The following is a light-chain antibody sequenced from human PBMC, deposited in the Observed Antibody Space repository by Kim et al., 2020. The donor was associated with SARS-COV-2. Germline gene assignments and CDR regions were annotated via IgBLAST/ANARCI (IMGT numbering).Light chain of an antibody. CDR3: QQSYSTPRT. CDR2: GAS. CDR1: QSISNY. V-gene: IGKV1-39*01. J-gene: IGKJ2*01. Sequence: DIQMTQSPSSLSASIRDSVTITCRASQSISNYLNWYQQNPGKPPTLLIFGASNLQSGVSSRFSGSGSGTNFSLTIWSLQREDFATYYCQQSYSTPRTFGGGTKLEI.